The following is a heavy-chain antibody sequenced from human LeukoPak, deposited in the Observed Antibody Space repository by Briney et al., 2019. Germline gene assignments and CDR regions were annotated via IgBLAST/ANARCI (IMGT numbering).Heavy chain of an antibody. CDR3: TREYGDDNWFDP. CDR1: GGSFSGYY. V-gene: IGHV4-30-4*08. Sequence: SETLSLTCAVYGGSFSGYYWSWIRQPPGKGLEWIGYIYYSGSTYYSPSLKSRVTISVDTSKNQFSLKLSSATAADTAVYYCTREYGDDNWFDPWGQGTLVTVSS. D-gene: IGHD4-17*01. CDR2: IYYSGST. J-gene: IGHJ5*02.